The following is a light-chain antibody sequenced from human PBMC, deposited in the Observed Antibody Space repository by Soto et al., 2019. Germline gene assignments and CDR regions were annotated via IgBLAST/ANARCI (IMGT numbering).Light chain of an antibody. CDR2: GAS. V-gene: IGKV3-20*01. CDR1: QSVSNNY. J-gene: IGKJ1*01. Sequence: ETYLTQTTGTLWMSAGKKRTEACRASQSVSNNYLAWYQQKPGQAPRLLIYGASNRATGIPDRFSGSGSGTDFTLTISRLEPEDFAVYYCQQYGSSGTFGQGTKVDIK. CDR3: QQYGSSGT.